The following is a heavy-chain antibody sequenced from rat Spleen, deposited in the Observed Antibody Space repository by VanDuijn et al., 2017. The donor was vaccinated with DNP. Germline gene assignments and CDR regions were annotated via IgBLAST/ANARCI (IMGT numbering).Heavy chain of an antibody. CDR1: GFTFSKYA. CDR3: TSNPHIRTAAPFDY. CDR2: LSFDGSDT. Sequence: EVQLVESGGGLVQPGRSLKLSCAASGFTFSKYAMAWVRQAPTIGLEWVAALSFDGSDTYYRDSVKGRFTISRDNAKSTLYLQMDSLRSEDTATYYCTSNPHIRTAAPFDYWGQGIMVTVSS. J-gene: IGHJ2*01. D-gene: IGHD3-8*01. V-gene: IGHV5-29*01.